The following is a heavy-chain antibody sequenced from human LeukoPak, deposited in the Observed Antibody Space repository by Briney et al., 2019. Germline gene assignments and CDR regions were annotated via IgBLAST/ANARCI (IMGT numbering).Heavy chain of an antibody. CDR1: GDSITSSSYY. D-gene: IGHD3-10*01. CDR2: MYYTGTI. CDR3: ARLYYYHSGSSQLPDY. Sequence: SETLSLTCTVSGDSITSSSYYWGWIRQPPGKGLEWIGTMYYTGTIYYNPSLKSRVTISVDTSKNQFSLKLSSVTAADTAVYYCARLYYYHSGSSQLPDYWGQGTLVTVSS. V-gene: IGHV4-39*07. J-gene: IGHJ4*02.